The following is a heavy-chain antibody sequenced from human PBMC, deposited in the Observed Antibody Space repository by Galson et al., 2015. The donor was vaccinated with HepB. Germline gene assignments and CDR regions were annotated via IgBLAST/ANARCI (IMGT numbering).Heavy chain of an antibody. J-gene: IGHJ5*02. CDR1: GYTFTSYY. Sequence: SVKVSCKASGYTFTSYYMHWVRQAPGQGLEWIGIINPSGGSTSYAQKFQGRVTMTRDTSTSTVYMELSSLRSEDTAVYYCARVHRGVGWFDPWGQGTLVTVSS. V-gene: IGHV1-46*01. CDR2: INPSGGST. CDR3: ARVHRGVGWFDP. D-gene: IGHD2-15*01.